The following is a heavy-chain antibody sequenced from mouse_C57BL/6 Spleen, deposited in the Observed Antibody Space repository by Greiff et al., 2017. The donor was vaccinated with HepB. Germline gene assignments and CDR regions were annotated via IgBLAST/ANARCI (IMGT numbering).Heavy chain of an antibody. V-gene: IGHV1-81*01. CDR2: IYPRSGNN. D-gene: IGHD2-13*01. J-gene: IGHJ4*01. CDR3: ARDAIRDAMDY. CDR1: GYTFTSYG. Sequence: VQGVESGAELARPGASVKLSCKASGYTFTSYGLSWVKQRTGQGLEWIGEIYPRSGNNYYNEKFKGKATLTADKSSSTAYMELRSLTSEDSAVYFCARDAIRDAMDYWGQGTSGTVSS.